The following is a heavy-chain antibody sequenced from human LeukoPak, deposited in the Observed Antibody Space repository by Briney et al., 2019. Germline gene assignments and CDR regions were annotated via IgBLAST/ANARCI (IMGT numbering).Heavy chain of an antibody. CDR3: ARETPGAGHFDY. V-gene: IGHV3-33*01. CDR1: GFTFSSYG. Sequence: GGSLRLSCAASGFTFSSYGMHWVRQAPGKGLEWVAVIWYDGGNKYYADSVKGRFTISRDNSKNTLYLQMNSLRAEDTAVYYCARETPGAGHFDYWGQGSLVTVSS. CDR2: IWYDGGNK. J-gene: IGHJ4*02. D-gene: IGHD7-27*01.